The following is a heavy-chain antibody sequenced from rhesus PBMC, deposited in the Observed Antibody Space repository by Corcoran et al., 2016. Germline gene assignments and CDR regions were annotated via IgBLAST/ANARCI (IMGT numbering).Heavy chain of an antibody. V-gene: IGHV4-127*01. D-gene: IGHD3-9*01. CDR3: ARGPDYEDDYDPFDY. J-gene: IGHJ4*01. Sequence: QVQLQESGPGLVKPSETLSLTCAVSGYSISSGYGWSWIRQPPGKGLEWIGYIGGRSGSHNYNPSLRSRVTNSKDTSKNQFSLKLSSVTAADTAVYYCARGPDYEDDYDPFDYWGQGVLVTVSS. CDR2: IGGRSGSH. CDR1: GYSISSGYG.